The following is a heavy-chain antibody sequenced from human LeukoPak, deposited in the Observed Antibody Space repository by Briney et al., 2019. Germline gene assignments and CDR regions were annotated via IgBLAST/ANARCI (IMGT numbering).Heavy chain of an antibody. CDR3: VRVGSVAGSDYLDY. D-gene: IGHD6-19*01. Sequence: GGSLRLSCAASGFSFSTYWMDWVRQAPGKGLEWVGRSRNKAKSYTTEYAASVKGRFTISRDDSKNSLYLQMNSLKTEDTAVYYCVRVGSVAGSDYLDYWGQGTLVTVSS. V-gene: IGHV3-72*01. CDR1: GFSFSTYW. CDR2: SRNKAKSYTT. J-gene: IGHJ4*02.